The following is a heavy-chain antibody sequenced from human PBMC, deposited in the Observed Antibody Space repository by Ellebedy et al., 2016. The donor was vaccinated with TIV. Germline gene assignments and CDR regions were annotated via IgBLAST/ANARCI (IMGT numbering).Heavy chain of an antibody. CDR2: ISTDSNT. CDR1: GFTFSDYY. J-gene: IGHJ4*02. V-gene: IGHV3-11*06. D-gene: IGHD3-16*01. CDR3: ARGGGSNYFDY. Sequence: GGSLRLSCAAPGFTFSDYYMAWIRQAPGKGLEWVSFISTDSNTKYADSVKGRFTFSRDNAKNSLYLEMNSLRVEDTAVYYCARGGGSNYFDYWGQGILVTVSS.